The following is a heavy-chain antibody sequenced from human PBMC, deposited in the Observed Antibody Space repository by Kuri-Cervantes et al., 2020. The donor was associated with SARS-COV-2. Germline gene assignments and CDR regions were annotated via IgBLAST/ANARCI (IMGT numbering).Heavy chain of an antibody. CDR2: INSDGSST. D-gene: IGHD3-22*01. CDR3: ATTYYYDSSGYYPEDY. Sequence: GESLKISCAASGFTFSTYAMSWARQAPGKGLVWVSRINSDGSSTSYADSVKGRFTISRDNAKNTLYLQMNSLRAEDTAVYYCATTYYYDSSGYYPEDYWGQGTLVTVSS. V-gene: IGHV3-74*01. J-gene: IGHJ4*02. CDR1: GFTFSTYA.